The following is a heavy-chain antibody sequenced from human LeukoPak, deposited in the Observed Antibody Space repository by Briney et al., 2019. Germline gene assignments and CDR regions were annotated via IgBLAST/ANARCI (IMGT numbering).Heavy chain of an antibody. D-gene: IGHD6-6*01. V-gene: IGHV3-21*01. J-gene: IGHJ3*02. CDR1: GFTFSSYS. CDR3: ARVRPRVLFAGHDDAFDI. CDR2: ISSSSSYI. Sequence: PGGSLRLSCAASGFTFSSYSMNWVRQAPGKGLEWVSSISSSSSYIYYADSVKGRFTISRDNAKNSLYLQMNSLRAEDTAVYYCARVRPRVLFAGHDDAFDIWGQGTMVTVSS.